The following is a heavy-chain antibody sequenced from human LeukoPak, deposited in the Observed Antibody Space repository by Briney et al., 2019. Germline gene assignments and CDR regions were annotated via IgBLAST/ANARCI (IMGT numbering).Heavy chain of an antibody. CDR2: IYSGGRT. Sequence: PGESLRLSCAASGFTVRSSYMSWVRQAPGKGLEWVSVIYSGGRTYYADSVKGRFTISRDISKNTLYLQMNSLRAEDTAVYYCARGIAAAGDYWGQGTLVTVSS. CDR1: GFTVRSSY. D-gene: IGHD6-13*01. J-gene: IGHJ4*02. CDR3: ARGIAAAGDY. V-gene: IGHV3-66*02.